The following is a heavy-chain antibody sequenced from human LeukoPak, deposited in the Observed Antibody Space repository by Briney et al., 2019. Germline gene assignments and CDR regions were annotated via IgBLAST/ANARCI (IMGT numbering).Heavy chain of an antibody. D-gene: IGHD1-26*01. CDR1: GYTLTGYY. CDR2: INPNSGGT. V-gene: IGHV1-2*02. J-gene: IGHJ4*02. CDR3: ARGGIYSGSYHFYAPFDY. Sequence: GASVKVSCKASGYTLTGYYMHWVRQAPGQGLEWMGWINPNSGGTNYAQKFQGRVTMTRDTSISTAYMELSRLRSDDTAVYYCARGGIYSGSYHFYAPFDYWGQGTLVTVSS.